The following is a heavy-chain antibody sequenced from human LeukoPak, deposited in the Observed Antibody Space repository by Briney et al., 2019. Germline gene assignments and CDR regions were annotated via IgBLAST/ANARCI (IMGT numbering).Heavy chain of an antibody. CDR2: IYYXGST. V-gene: IGHV4-59*01. Sequence: SWXRQPPGKXLXWIGXIYYXGSTXYNPSLKSRVTISVDTSKNQFSLKLSSVTAEDTAVYYCTSSDECITIFGVVISSSVFDAFDIWGQGTMVTVSS. J-gene: IGHJ3*02. CDR3: TSSDECITIFGVVISSSVFDAFDI. D-gene: IGHD3-3*01.